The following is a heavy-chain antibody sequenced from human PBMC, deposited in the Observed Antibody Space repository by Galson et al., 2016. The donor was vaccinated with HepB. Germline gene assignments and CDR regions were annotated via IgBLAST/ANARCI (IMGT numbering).Heavy chain of an antibody. CDR1: GFTFSNYH. V-gene: IGHV3-7*01. CDR3: ARMGAMDV. CDR2: VKKDGGEK. Sequence: SLRLSCAASGFTFSNYHMNWVRQAPGKGLEWVAIVKKDGGEKYYVDSVKGRFTISRDNAKNSLYLQMNSLRAEDTAVYYCARMGAMDVWGQGTTVIVSS. J-gene: IGHJ6*02.